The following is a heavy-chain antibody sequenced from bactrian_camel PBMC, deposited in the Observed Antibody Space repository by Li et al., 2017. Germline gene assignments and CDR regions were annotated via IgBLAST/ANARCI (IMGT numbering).Heavy chain of an antibody. Sequence: HVQLVESGGGSVQDGGSLRLSCTAPGFTSNGCSMDWFRQAAGKEREWVSSISFDGTPMYADSVEGRFTISSDDAKNTVHLQMSSLKPEDTSMYYCAARWSRCSSDWRDWDYWGQGTQVTVS. V-gene: IGHV3S68*01. J-gene: IGHJ4*01. CDR1: GFTSNGCS. CDR3: AARWSRCSSDWRDWDY. D-gene: IGHD6*01. CDR2: ISFDGTP.